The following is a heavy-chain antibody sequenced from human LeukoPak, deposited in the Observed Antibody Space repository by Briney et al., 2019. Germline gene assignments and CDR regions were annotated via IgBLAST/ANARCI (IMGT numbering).Heavy chain of an antibody. CDR1: GYTFTSYD. CDR3: ARGYSSGWYYYYYMDV. J-gene: IGHJ6*03. D-gene: IGHD6-19*01. Sequence: ASVKVSCKASGYTFTSYDINWVRQATGQGLEWMGWMNPNSGNTGYAQKFQGRVTITRNTSISTAYMELSSLRSEYTAVYYCARGYSSGWYYYYYMDVWGKGTTVTISS. V-gene: IGHV1-8*03. CDR2: MNPNSGNT.